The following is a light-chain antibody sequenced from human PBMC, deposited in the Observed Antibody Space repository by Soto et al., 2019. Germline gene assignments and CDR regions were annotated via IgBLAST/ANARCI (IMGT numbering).Light chain of an antibody. CDR1: QGISSY. Sequence: DIKLTQSPSFLSASVGDRVTITCRASQGISSYLAWYQQKPGKAPKLLTYAASTLQSGVPSRFSGSGSGTEFTLTISSLQPEDFATYYCQQLNSYPPTFGQGTRLEIK. CDR2: AAS. CDR3: QQLNSYPPT. V-gene: IGKV1-9*01. J-gene: IGKJ5*01.